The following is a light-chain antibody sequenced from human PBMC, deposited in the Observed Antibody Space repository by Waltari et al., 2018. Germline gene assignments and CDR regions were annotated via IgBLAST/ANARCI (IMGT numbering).Light chain of an antibody. CDR1: QSVMYSSNNKDY. J-gene: IGKJ5*01. V-gene: IGKV4-1*01. Sequence: DIVMTQSPDSLAGSLGERATISCKSSQSVMYSSNNKDYLAWYQQKPGQPPKLLIYWASTRESGVPDRFSGSGSATNFTLTISSLQAEDVAVYWCQQYITSPVTFGQGTRLEIK. CDR3: QQYITSPVT. CDR2: WAS.